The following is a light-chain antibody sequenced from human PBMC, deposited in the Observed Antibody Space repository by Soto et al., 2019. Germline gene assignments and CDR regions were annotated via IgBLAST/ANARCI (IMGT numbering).Light chain of an antibody. J-gene: IGKJ5*01. V-gene: IGKV3-11*01. CDR2: DAS. CDR1: QNVNSN. CDR3: QQRSNWPPAIT. Sequence: EIVMTPSPATLSVSPGERATLSCRASQNVNSNLAWYQQKPGQAPRLLIYDASNRATGIPARFSGSGSGTDFTLTISSLEPEDFAVYYCQQRSNWPPAITFGQGTRLEIK.